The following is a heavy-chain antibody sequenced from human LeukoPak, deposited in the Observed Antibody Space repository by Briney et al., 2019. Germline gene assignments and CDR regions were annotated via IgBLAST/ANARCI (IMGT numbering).Heavy chain of an antibody. CDR3: ARGTSGMGDS. CDR2: ISSSSSYI. CDR1: GFPFSSYS. V-gene: IGHV3-21*01. Sequence: PGGSLRLSCAASGFPFSSYSMNWVRQAPGKGLEWVSSISSSSSYIYYADSVKGRFTISRDNAKNSLYLQINGLRAEDTAVYYCARGTSGMGDSWGQGTLVTVSS. J-gene: IGHJ4*02. D-gene: IGHD2-2*01.